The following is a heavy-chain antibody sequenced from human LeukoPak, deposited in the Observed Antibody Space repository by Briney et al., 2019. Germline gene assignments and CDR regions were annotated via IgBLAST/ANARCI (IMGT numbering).Heavy chain of an antibody. Sequence: GGSLRLSCAASGFTFSSYAMSWVRQAPGKGLEWVSAISGSGGSTYYADSVKGRFTISRDNAKNSLYLQMNSLRAEDTAVYYCARDVVGLPAAKAFFDYWGQGTLVTVSS. CDR1: GFTFSSYA. D-gene: IGHD2-2*01. J-gene: IGHJ4*02. CDR2: ISGSGGST. V-gene: IGHV3-23*01. CDR3: ARDVVGLPAAKAFFDY.